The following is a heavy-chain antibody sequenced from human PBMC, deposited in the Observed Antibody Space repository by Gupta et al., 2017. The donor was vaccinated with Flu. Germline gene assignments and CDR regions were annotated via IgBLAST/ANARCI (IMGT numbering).Heavy chain of an antibody. CDR2: VDPEDGET. Sequence: VQQAPGKGLEWVGLVDPEDGETIYAKKFQGRVTITADTSTDTAYMELSSLRSEDTAVYYCTTPDLPMAHWYHYEVDVWGQGTTVTVSS. D-gene: IGHD2-8*01. V-gene: IGHV1-69-2*01. J-gene: IGHJ6*02. CDR3: TTPDLPMAHWYHYEVDV.